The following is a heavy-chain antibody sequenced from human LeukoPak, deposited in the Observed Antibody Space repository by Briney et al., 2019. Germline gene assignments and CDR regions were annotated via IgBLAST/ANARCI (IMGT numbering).Heavy chain of an antibody. Sequence: SETLSLTCNVSGGSISGYHWSWIRQPPGRGLEWLGYIYYSGSSNYNPSLKSRVTMSADTSKNQFSLKLSSVTAADTAVYYCARVPRSYYYYYYMDVWGKGTTVTVSS. J-gene: IGHJ6*03. CDR3: ARVPRSYYYYYYMDV. CDR2: IYYSGSS. V-gene: IGHV4-59*01. CDR1: GGSISGYH.